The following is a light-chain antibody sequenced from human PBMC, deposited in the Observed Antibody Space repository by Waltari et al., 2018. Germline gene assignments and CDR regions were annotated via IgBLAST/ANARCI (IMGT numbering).Light chain of an antibody. CDR2: VVN. V-gene: IGLV2-14*03. J-gene: IGLJ2*01. CDR3: SSYTSSSVV. CDR1: SSDVGVYSF. Sequence: QPALTQPASLSGSPGQSITISCTGISSDVGVYSFVSWYQQHPGKAPELVIYVVNNRPSGVSNRFSGSNSGDTASLTISGLQAEDEADYFCSSYTSSSVVFGGGTKLTVL.